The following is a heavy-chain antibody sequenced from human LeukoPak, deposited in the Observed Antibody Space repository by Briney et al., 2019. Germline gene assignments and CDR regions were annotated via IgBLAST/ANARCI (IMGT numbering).Heavy chain of an antibody. V-gene: IGHV3-21*01. D-gene: IGHD3-16*02. Sequence: GGSLRLSCAASGFTFSSYSMNWVRQAPGKGLEWVSSISSSSSYIYYADSVKGRFTISRDNAKKSLYLQMNSLRDEDTDVYYCARDFFAFGGVIALLDYWGQGTLVTVSS. CDR2: ISSSSSYI. CDR1: GFTFSSYS. J-gene: IGHJ4*02. CDR3: ARDFFAFGGVIALLDY.